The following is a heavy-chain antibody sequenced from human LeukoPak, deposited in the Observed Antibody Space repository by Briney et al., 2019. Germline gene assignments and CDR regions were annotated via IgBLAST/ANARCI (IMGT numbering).Heavy chain of an antibody. D-gene: IGHD4-23*01. CDR1: GGSISSGGYY. Sequence: PSQTLSLTCTVSGGSISSGGYYWSWIRQPPGKGLEWIGYIYHSGSTYYNPSLKSRVTISVDRSKNQFSLKLSSVTAADTAVYFCAGRSNSFFDSWGQGTLVTVSS. J-gene: IGHJ4*02. CDR2: IYHSGST. CDR3: AGRSNSFFDS. V-gene: IGHV4-30-2*01.